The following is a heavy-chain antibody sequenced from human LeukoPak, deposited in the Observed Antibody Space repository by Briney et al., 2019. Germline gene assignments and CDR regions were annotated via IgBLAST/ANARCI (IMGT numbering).Heavy chain of an antibody. CDR3: ASNYDYDDY. Sequence: PSETLSLTCTVSGGSISSSSYYWGWIRQPPGKGLEWIGSIYYSGSTYYNPSLKSRVTISVDTSKNQFSLKLSSVTAADTVVYYCASNYDYDDYWGQGTLVTVSS. V-gene: IGHV4-39*07. J-gene: IGHJ4*02. CDR1: GGSISSSSYY. CDR2: IYYSGST. D-gene: IGHD5-12*01.